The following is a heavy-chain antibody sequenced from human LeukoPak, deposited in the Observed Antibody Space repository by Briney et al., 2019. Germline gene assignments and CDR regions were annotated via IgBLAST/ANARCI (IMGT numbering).Heavy chain of an antibody. CDR3: SRSPMAVPGVY. D-gene: IGHD6-19*01. V-gene: IGHV3-74*01. Sequence: PGGSLRLSCAASGFTFSSYWMHWVRQAPGKGLVWVSRINSDGSSTTYADSVKGRFTISRDNAKNTLYLQMNSLRAEDTAVYHCSRSPMAVPGVYWGQGTLVTVSS. CDR2: INSDGSST. J-gene: IGHJ4*02. CDR1: GFTFSSYW.